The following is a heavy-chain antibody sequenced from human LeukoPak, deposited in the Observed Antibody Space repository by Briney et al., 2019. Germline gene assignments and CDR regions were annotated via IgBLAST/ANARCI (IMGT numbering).Heavy chain of an antibody. J-gene: IGHJ4*02. V-gene: IGHV3-43D*03. CDR1: GFTFDDYA. Sequence: PGGSLTLSCAASGFTFDDYALHWVRQAPGTGLEWVSLVSWDGGSTYYADSVKGRFTISRDNSKNSLYLQMNSLRAEDTALYYCAKDADRDYDILISIDYWGQGTLVTVSS. D-gene: IGHD3-9*01. CDR3: AKDADRDYDILISIDY. CDR2: VSWDGGST.